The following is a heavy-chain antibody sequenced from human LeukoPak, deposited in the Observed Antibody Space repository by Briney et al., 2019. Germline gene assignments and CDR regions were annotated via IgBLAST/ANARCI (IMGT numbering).Heavy chain of an antibody. D-gene: IGHD2-15*01. V-gene: IGHV1-18*01. CDR3: ARVVCSGGSCYSDYYYYMDV. J-gene: IGHJ6*03. Sequence: ASVKVSYKASGYTFTNYGISWVRQAPGQGLEWMGWISAYNGNTNYAQKLQGRVTMTTDTSTSTAYMELRSLRSDDTAVYYCARVVCSGGSCYSDYYYYMDVWGKGTTVTISS. CDR2: ISAYNGNT. CDR1: GYTFTNYG.